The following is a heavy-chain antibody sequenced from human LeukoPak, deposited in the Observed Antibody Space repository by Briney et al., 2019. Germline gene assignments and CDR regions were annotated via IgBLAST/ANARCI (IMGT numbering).Heavy chain of an antibody. V-gene: IGHV3-21*01. J-gene: IGHJ4*02. CDR2: ISSISHYI. D-gene: IGHD3-22*01. CDR1: GCSFRSHS. Sequence: GGSLGLSCAGSGCSFRSHSMYWVRQAPGKGLEWVSSISSISHYIYYADSVKGRFTISRDNAKNSLYLQMNSLRAEDTALYYCTRDYYDSSGLPFDYWGQGTLVTVSS. CDR3: TRDYYDSSGLPFDY.